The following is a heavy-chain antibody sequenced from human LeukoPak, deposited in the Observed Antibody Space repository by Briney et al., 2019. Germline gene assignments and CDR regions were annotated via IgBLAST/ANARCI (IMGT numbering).Heavy chain of an antibody. CDR2: IYLSGTT. CDR3: ARAGHCSGGSCYNWFDP. V-gene: IGHV4-59*01. D-gene: IGHD2-15*01. J-gene: IGHJ5*02. Sequence: SETLSLTCTVSGGSISPYYWSWVRQPPGKGLEWIGYIYLSGTTTSNPSLTSRATISVDTSKSQFSLKLSSVTAADTAVYYCARAGHCSGGSCYNWFDPWGQGTLVTVSS. CDR1: GGSISPYY.